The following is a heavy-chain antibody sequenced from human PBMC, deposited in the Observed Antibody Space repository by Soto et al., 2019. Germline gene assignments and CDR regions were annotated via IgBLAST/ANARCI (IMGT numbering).Heavy chain of an antibody. CDR2: ISGIRDYI. CDR1: GFTFSYYP. J-gene: IGHJ4*02. V-gene: IGHV3-21*06. D-gene: IGHD3-10*01. Sequence: GSLRLSCAASGFTFSYYPLHWVRRAPGKGLEWVSSISGIRDYIRYADSVEGRFTISRDNAKTSLYLQMNSLTAEDTAVYYCAREGVHNYTEYYFDYWGQGTMVTVYS. CDR3: AREGVHNYTEYYFDY.